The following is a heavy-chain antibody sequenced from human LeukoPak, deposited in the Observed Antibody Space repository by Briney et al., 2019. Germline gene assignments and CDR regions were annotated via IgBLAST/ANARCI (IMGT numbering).Heavy chain of an antibody. D-gene: IGHD6-13*01. CDR3: ASGAKYSSSWTLVY. J-gene: IGHJ4*02. CDR1: GFTFSSYG. V-gene: IGHV3-33*01. Sequence: GRSLRLSCAASGFTFSSYGMHWVRQAPGKGLEWVAVIWYDGSNKYYADSVKGRFTISRDNSKNTLYLQMNSLRAEGTAVYYCASGAKYSSSWTLVYWGQGTLVTVSS. CDR2: IWYDGSNK.